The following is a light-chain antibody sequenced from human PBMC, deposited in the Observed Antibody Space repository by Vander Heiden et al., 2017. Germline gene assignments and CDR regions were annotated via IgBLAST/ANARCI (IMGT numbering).Light chain of an antibody. CDR3: QVWDRSSDHVV. J-gene: IGLJ2*01. V-gene: IGLV3-21*02. CDR2: DDR. CDR1: NIGSKS. Sequence: SYVLTQPPSVSVAPGQTARITCGGNNIGSKSVHWYQQKPGQAPVLVVYDDRDRPSGIPERFSGSNSGTTATLTISRVEAGDEADYYCQVWDRSSDHVVFGGGTKLTVL.